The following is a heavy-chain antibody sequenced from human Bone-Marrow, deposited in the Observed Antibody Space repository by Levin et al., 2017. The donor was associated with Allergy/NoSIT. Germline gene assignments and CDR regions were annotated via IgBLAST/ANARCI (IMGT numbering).Heavy chain of an antibody. CDR2: ISWNSGSI. Sequence: QTGGSLRLSCAASGFTFDDYAMHWVRQAPGKGLEWVSGISWNSGSIGYADSVKGRFTISRDNAKNSLYLQMNSLRAEDTALYYCAKDKGCSSTSCYHASLIFDYWGQGTLVTVSS. D-gene: IGHD2-2*01. V-gene: IGHV3-9*01. CDR1: GFTFDDYA. CDR3: AKDKGCSSTSCYHASLIFDY. J-gene: IGHJ4*02.